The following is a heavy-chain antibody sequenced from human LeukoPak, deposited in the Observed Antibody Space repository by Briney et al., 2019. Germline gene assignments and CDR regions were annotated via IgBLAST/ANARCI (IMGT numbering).Heavy chain of an antibody. J-gene: IGHJ4*02. CDR1: GFTFSDYY. CDR3: ARGGGNFHL. V-gene: IGHV3-11*03. D-gene: IGHD2-15*01. Sequence: PGGSLRLSCAVSGFTFSDYYMSWIRQAPGKGLKWVSYISSTSTYISYADSVKGRFTISRDNAKNSLYLQMNSLIAQDTALYYWARGGGNFHLWGRGTLVTVSS. CDR2: ISSTSTYI.